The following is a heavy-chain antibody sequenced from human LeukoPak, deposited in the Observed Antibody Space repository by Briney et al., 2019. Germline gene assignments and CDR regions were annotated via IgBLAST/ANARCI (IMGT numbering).Heavy chain of an antibody. CDR2: ISYDGSNK. J-gene: IGHJ4*02. V-gene: IGHV3-30*18. CDR3: AKDQATVVSLFDY. Sequence: GRSLRLSCAASGFTFSSYGMHWVRQAPGKGLEWVAVISYDGSNKYYADSVKGRFTISRDNSKNTLYLQMNSLRAEDTAVYYCAKDQATVVSLFDYWGQGTLVTVSS. D-gene: IGHD4-23*01. CDR1: GFTFSSYG.